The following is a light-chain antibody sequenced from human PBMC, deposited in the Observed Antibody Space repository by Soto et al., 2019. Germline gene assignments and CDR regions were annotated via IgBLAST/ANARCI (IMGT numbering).Light chain of an antibody. CDR3: MQALQTPLT. J-gene: IGKJ4*01. V-gene: IGKV2-28*01. CDR2: VAS. Sequence: DIVMTQSQLSLSVTPGEPASISCRSSQSLLHSNGYNYLDWYLQKPGQSPQLLIYVASYRASGVPERFSGSGSGTDFTLKISRVEAEDVGVYYCMQALQTPLTFGGGTKVDIK. CDR1: QSLLHSNGYNY.